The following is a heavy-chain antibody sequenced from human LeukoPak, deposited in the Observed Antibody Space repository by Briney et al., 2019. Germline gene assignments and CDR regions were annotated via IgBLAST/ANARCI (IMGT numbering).Heavy chain of an antibody. Sequence: GASLRLSCAASGFTFSSYAMSWVRQAPGKGLEWVSAISGSGGSTYYADSVKGRFTICRDNSKNTLYLQMNSLRAEDTAVYYCAKQIVVVVPAAMYATTFDIWGQGTMVTVSS. CDR2: ISGSGGST. J-gene: IGHJ3*02. V-gene: IGHV3-23*01. D-gene: IGHD2-2*01. CDR1: GFTFSSYA. CDR3: AKQIVVVVPAAMYATTFDI.